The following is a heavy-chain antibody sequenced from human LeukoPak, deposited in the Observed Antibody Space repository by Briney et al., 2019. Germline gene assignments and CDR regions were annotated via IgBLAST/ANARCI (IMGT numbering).Heavy chain of an antibody. D-gene: IGHD3-22*01. Sequence: PGGSLRLSCAASGFMFNEYYMSWIRQAPGKGLEWISYITSSGSTIYYADSVKVRFTISRDNAKNSLYLQMNSLRADDTAVYYCASGYDSSGYYYNYWGQGTLVTVSS. CDR1: GFMFNEYY. V-gene: IGHV3-11*01. CDR3: ASGYDSSGYYYNY. CDR2: ITSSGSTI. J-gene: IGHJ4*02.